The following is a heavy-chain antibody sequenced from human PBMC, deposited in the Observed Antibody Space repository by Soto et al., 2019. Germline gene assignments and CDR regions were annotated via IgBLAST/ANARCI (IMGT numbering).Heavy chain of an antibody. Sequence: NPSETLSLTCAVSGGSISSGGYSWSWIRQPPGKGLEWIGYIYHSGSTYYNPSLKSRVTISVDRAKKQFSLKLSSVTAADTAVYYCARGMTTVTTLDYWGQGTLVTVSS. CDR3: ARGMTTVTTLDY. V-gene: IGHV4-30-2*01. D-gene: IGHD4-17*01. CDR2: IYHSGST. J-gene: IGHJ4*02. CDR1: GGSISSGGYS.